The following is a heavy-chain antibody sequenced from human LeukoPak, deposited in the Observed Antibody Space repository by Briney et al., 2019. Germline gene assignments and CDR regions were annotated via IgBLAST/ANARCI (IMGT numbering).Heavy chain of an antibody. V-gene: IGHV2-5*02. D-gene: IGHD2-2*01. CDR2: IYWDDDK. CDR1: GFSLRTRGVG. CDR3: AHRGDIVVVPGYAFDI. J-gene: IGHJ3*02. Sequence: SGPTLFQPTPTLTLTCTFSGFSLRTRGVGVGWIRQPPGKALEWLTLIYWDDDKRYSPALKSRLTITKDTSKNQVVLTMTNMDPVDTATYYCAHRGDIVVVPGYAFDIWGQGTMVTVSS.